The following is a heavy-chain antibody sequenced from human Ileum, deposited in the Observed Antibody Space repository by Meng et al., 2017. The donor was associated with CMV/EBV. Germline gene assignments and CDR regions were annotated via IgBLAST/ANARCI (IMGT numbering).Heavy chain of an antibody. J-gene: IGHJ6*02. Sequence: GGSLRLSCAASGFTVSSNHMSWVRQAPGKGLEWVSVIYSGGSTHYADSVKGRFTISRDNSKNTLYLQMKSLRAEDTAVYYCARGESASSSAGAVWGQGTTVTVSS. D-gene: IGHD6-6*01. CDR1: GFTVSSNH. V-gene: IGHV3-53*01. CDR2: IYSGGST. CDR3: ARGESASSSAGAV.